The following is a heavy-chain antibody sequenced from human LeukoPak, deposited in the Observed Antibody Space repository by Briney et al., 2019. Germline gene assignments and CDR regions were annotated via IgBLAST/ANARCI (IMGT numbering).Heavy chain of an antibody. J-gene: IGHJ4*02. D-gene: IGHD6-13*01. Sequence: SETLSLTCTVSGGSISSTSYYWGWIRQSPGKGLEWIGNIYYSGSTYNNPSLKSRVTISVDTSKNQFSLKLSSLTAADTAVYFCARRHSRSWYSFDYWGQGTLVTVSS. CDR2: IYYSGST. CDR1: GGSISSTSYY. V-gene: IGHV4-39*01. CDR3: ARRHSRSWYSFDY.